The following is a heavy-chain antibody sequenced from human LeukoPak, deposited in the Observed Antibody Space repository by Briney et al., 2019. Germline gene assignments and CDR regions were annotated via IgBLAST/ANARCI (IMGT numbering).Heavy chain of an antibody. J-gene: IGHJ5*02. CDR3: ARDSRITIFGVAHNWFDP. D-gene: IGHD3-3*01. V-gene: IGHV1-46*01. CDR2: INPSGGST. CDR1: GYTFTSYY. Sequence: ASVKVSCKASGYTFTSYYMHWVRQAPGQGLEWMGIINPSGGSTSYAQKFQGRVTMTRDTSTSSVYMELSSLRSEDTAVYYCARDSRITIFGVAHNWFDPWGQGTLVTVSS.